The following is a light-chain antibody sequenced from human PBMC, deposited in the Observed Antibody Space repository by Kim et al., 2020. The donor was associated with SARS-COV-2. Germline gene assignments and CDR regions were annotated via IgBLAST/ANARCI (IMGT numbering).Light chain of an antibody. V-gene: IGLV2-11*01. J-gene: IGLJ2*01. CDR2: DVS. Sequence: QSVTISCTGTSSDVGGYNYVSWYQQHPGKAPKLMIYDVSKRPSGVPDRFSGSKSGNTASLTISGLQAEDEVDYYCCSYAGSYTFVVFGGGTQLTVL. CDR1: SSDVGGYNY. CDR3: CSYAGSYTFVV.